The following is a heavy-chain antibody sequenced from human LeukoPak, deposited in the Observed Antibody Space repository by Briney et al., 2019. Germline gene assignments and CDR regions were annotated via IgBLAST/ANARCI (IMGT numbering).Heavy chain of an antibody. J-gene: IGHJ5*02. CDR1: GFTFSSYA. V-gene: IGHV3-23*01. CDR2: ISGIGGST. D-gene: IGHD7-27*01. Sequence: GGSLRLSCAASGFTFSSYAMSWVRQAPVKGLDWVSAISGIGGSTYYADSVKGRFTISRDNSKNTLYLQMNSLRAEDTAVYYCAKDGRGTSWNWGNWFDPWGQGTLVTVSS. CDR3: AKDGRGTSWNWGNWFDP.